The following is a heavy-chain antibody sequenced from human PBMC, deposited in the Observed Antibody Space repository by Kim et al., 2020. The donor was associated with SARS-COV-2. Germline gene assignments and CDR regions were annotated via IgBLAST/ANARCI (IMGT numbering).Heavy chain of an antibody. J-gene: IGHJ4*02. CDR3: ARHAYSYSDY. CDR2: IYYSGST. D-gene: IGHD5-18*01. CDR1: GGSISSYY. Sequence: SETLSLTCTVSGGSISSYYWSWIRQPPGKGLEWIGYIYYSGSTNYNPSLKSRVTISVDTSKNQFSLKLSSVTAADTAVYYCARHAYSYSDYWGQGTLVTVSS. V-gene: IGHV4-59*08.